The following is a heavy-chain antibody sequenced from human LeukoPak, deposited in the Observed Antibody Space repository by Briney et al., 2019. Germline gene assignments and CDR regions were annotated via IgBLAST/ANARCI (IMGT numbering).Heavy chain of an antibody. CDR1: GGSMSSSSYY. J-gene: IGHJ4*02. V-gene: IGHV4-39*01. Sequence: SETLSLTCGVSGGSMSSSSYYWGWIRQPPGKGLERIGSIYYSGSTYYNPSLKSRVTISVDSSKNQCSLKLSSVTAADTAVYYCARHGTVTHRFDYWGQGTLVTVSS. CDR3: ARHGTVTHRFDY. CDR2: IYYSGST. D-gene: IGHD4-17*01.